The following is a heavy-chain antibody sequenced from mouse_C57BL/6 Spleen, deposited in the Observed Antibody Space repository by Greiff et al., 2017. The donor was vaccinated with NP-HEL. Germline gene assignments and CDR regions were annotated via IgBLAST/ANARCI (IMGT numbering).Heavy chain of an antibody. CDR1: GFSLSTSGMG. D-gene: IGHD1-1*01. CDR3: ARRAAANYYGSSYEYAMDY. Sequence: QVTLQESGPGILQSSQTLSLTCSFSGFSLSTSGMGVSWIRQPSGKGLEWLAHIYWDDDKRSNPSLKGRLTISKDTSRNQVFLKITSVDTADTATYYCARRAAANYYGSSYEYAMDYWGQGTSVTVSS. CDR2: IYWDDDK. J-gene: IGHJ4*01. V-gene: IGHV8-12*01.